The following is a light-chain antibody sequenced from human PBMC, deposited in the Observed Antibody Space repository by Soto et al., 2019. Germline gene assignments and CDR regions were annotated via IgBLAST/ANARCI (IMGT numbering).Light chain of an antibody. CDR3: SSYTSSSTXV. CDR2: DVT. V-gene: IGLV2-14*01. Sequence: QSVLTQPASVSGSPGQSITISCTGTRSDVGGYNYVYWHQQHPGKAPKLMIYDVTNRPSGVSDRFSGSKSGNTASLTISGLQAEDEADYYCSSYTSSSTXVFGAGTKVTVL. J-gene: IGLJ1*01. CDR1: RSDVGGYNY.